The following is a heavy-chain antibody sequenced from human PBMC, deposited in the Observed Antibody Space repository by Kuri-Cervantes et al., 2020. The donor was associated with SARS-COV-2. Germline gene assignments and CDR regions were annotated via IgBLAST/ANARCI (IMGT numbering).Heavy chain of an antibody. V-gene: IGHV4-59*11. J-gene: IGHJ4*02. D-gene: IGHD3-3*01. CDR3: AXXXFWSXYDXXXNYFDY. CDR2: IYXSGSX. Sequence: SETLSXXCTXSGXXFSSXYWRWIRQPPGKGLEWXGYIYXSGSXXXNPSLKXXXTXSVDTSKXQFSLKXSSVTAAXTAVXYRAXXXFWSXYDXXXNYFDYWGQGTLVTVSS. CDR1: GXXFSSXY.